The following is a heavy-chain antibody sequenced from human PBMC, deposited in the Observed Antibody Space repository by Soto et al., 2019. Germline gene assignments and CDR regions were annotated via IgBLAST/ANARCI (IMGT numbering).Heavy chain of an antibody. CDR2: IYYSGST. CDR3: ARENPYCSSTSCRRFDP. J-gene: IGHJ5*02. V-gene: IGHV4-59*01. D-gene: IGHD2-2*01. CDR1: GGSISSYY. Sequence: SETLSLTCTVSGGSISSYYWSWIRQPPGKGLEWIGYIYYSGSTNYNPSLKSRVTISVDTSKNQFSLKLSSVTAADTAVYYCARENPYCSSTSCRRFDPWGQGTLVTVSS.